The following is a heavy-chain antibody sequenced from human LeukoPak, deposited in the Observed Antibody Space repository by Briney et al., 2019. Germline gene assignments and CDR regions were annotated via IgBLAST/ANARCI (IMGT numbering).Heavy chain of an antibody. CDR1: GFTFSSYS. D-gene: IGHD6-19*01. CDR2: ISSSSSYI. CDR3: AKVVAVAQFDY. J-gene: IGHJ4*02. V-gene: IGHV3-21*01. Sequence: GGSLRLSCAASGFTFSSYSMNWVRQAPGKGLEWVSSISSSSSYIYYADSVKGRFTISRDNSKNTLYLQMSSLRAEDTAVYYCAKVVAVAQFDYWGQGTLVTVSS.